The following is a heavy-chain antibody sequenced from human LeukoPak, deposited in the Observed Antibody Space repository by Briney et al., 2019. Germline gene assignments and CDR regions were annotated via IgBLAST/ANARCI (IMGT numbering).Heavy chain of an antibody. J-gene: IGHJ4*02. CDR1: GYTFTNYG. D-gene: IGHD6-13*01. Sequence: GASVKVSCKASGYTFTNYGISWVRQAPGQGLEWMGWINAYNGNTNYAQKFQGRVTMTTDTSTSTAYMELRSPRSDDTAVYYCAVLRGIAATGELDYWGQGTLVTVSS. CDR2: INAYNGNT. V-gene: IGHV1-18*01. CDR3: AVLRGIAATGELDY.